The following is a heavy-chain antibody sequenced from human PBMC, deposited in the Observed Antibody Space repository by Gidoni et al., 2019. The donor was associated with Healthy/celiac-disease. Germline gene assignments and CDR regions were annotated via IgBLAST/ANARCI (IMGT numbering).Heavy chain of an antibody. CDR3: AIRGPTARYSSDY. V-gene: IGHV1-3*01. CDR1: GYNFTSYA. CDR2: INAGNGNT. D-gene: IGHD5-18*01. J-gene: IGHJ4*02. Sequence: QVQLVQSGAEVKKPGASVKVSCKASGYNFTSYAMHWVRQAPGQRLEWMGWINAGNGNTKYSQKFQGRVTITRDTSASTAYMELSSLRSEDTAVYYCAIRGPTARYSSDYWGQGTLVTVSS.